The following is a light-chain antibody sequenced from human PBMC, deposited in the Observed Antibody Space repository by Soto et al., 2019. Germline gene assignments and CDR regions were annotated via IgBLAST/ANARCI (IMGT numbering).Light chain of an antibody. CDR2: DAS. CDR3: QHRANRPMYT. V-gene: IGKV3-11*01. CDR1: QSISTY. J-gene: IGKJ2*01. Sequence: EIVLTQSPATLSLSPGERATLSCRAGQSISTYLAWYQQKPGQPPRLLIYDASNRATGIPARFSGSGSGTDFSLTIISLEPEDFAVYYCQHRANRPMYTFGQGTKLEI.